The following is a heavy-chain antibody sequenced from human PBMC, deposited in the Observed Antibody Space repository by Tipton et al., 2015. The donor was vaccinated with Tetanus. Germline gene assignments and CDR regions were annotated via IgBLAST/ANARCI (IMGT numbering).Heavy chain of an antibody. CDR1: GYTFTGYY. CDR3: ARDRGDYIYYGMDV. CDR2: IDPNSGGT. V-gene: IGHV1-2*06. J-gene: IGHJ6*02. D-gene: IGHD3-22*01. Sequence: QLVQSGAEVKRPGASLTVSCKASGYTFTGYYLYWVRQAPGQGLEWMGRIDPNSGGTIYAQKFQGRVTMTRDTSISTAYMELSRLRSDDTAVYYCARDRGDYIYYGMDVWGPGTTVTVTS.